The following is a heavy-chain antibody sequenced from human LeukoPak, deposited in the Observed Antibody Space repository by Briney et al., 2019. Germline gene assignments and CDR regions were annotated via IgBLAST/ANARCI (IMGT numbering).Heavy chain of an antibody. J-gene: IGHJ6*03. D-gene: IGHD6-13*01. CDR1: GYTFTGYY. V-gene: IGHV1-2*02. Sequence: GASVKVSCKASGYTFTGYYMHWVRQAPGQGLEWMGWINPNSGGTNYAQKFQGRLTMTRDTSINTAYMELSRLRSDDTAVYYCARDWGYSRSWYHYYYYMDVWGKGTTVTVSS. CDR2: INPNSGGT. CDR3: ARDWGYSRSWYHYYYYMDV.